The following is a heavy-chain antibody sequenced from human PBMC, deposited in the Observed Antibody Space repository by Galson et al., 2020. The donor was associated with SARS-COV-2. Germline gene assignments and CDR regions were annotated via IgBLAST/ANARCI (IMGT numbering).Heavy chain of an antibody. V-gene: IGHV3-23*01. Sequence: GGSLRLSCAASGFTFSSYAMSWVRQAPGKGLEWVSDISGSGGSTYYADSEKGRFTISRDNSKNTLYLQMNSLRAEDTAVYHCAKVKVTTVTNLHYYYYMDVWGKGTTVTVSS. CDR1: GFTFSSYA. J-gene: IGHJ6*03. D-gene: IGHD4-4*01. CDR2: ISGSGGST. CDR3: AKVKVTTVTNLHYYYYMDV.